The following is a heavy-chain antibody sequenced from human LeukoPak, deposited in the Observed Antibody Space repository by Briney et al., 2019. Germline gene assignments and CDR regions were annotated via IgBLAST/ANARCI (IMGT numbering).Heavy chain of an antibody. CDR3: ARVLYYYYYHMDV. J-gene: IGHJ6*03. CDR1: GGSFSGHY. V-gene: IGHV4-34*01. Sequence: PSETLSLTCDVYGGSFSGHYWSWIRQFPGKWLEWTGEINHSGSTNYNPSLKSRVTISVDTSKNQFSLKLRSVTAADTAVYYCARVLYYYYYHMDVWGKGTTVTVSS. CDR2: INHSGST.